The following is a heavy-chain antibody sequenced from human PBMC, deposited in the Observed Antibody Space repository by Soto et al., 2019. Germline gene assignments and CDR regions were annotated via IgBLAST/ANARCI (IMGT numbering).Heavy chain of an antibody. V-gene: IGHV3-30*03. D-gene: IGHD2-8*01. CDR3: AANGVIQQADYGMDV. J-gene: IGHJ6*02. CDR1: GFTFSSYG. CDR2: ISYDGSNK. Sequence: QVQLVESGGGVVQPGRSLRLSCAASGFTFSSYGMHWVRQAPGKGLEWVAVISYDGSNKYYADSVKGRFTISRDNSKNTLYLQMNSLRAEDTAVYYCAANGVIQQADYGMDVWGQGTTVTVSS.